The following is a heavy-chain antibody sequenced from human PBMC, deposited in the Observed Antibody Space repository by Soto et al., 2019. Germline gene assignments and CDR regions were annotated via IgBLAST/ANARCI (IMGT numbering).Heavy chain of an antibody. V-gene: IGHV3-9*03. CDR3: ARGHYYDSSGYSLPFDY. D-gene: IGHD3-22*01. CDR1: GFTFDDYA. Sequence: PGGSLRLSCAASGFTFDDYAMHWVRQAPGKGLEWVSGISWNSGSIGYADSVKGRFTISRDNSKNTLYLQMGSLRAEDMAVYYCARGHYYDSSGYSLPFDYWGQGTLVTVSS. CDR2: ISWNSGSI. J-gene: IGHJ4*02.